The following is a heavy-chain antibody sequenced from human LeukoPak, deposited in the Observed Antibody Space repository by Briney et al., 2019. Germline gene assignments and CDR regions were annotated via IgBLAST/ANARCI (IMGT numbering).Heavy chain of an antibody. CDR3: AKGGKLPRDPSDY. V-gene: IGHV3-23*01. CDR1: GFTFSTYA. D-gene: IGHD6-13*01. J-gene: IGHJ4*02. Sequence: GGSLRLSCAVSGFTFSTYAMSWVRQAPGKGLEWVSAISGSGGSTYYADSVKGRFTISRDNSKNTLYLQMNSLRAEDTAVYYCAKGGKLPRDPSDYWGQGTLVTVSS. CDR2: ISGSGGST.